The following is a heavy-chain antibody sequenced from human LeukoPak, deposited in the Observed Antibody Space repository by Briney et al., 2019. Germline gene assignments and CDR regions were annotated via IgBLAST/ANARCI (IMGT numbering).Heavy chain of an antibody. CDR1: GGSISSGGYS. D-gene: IGHD6-6*01. CDR2: IYHSGST. J-gene: IGHJ4*02. Sequence: PSETLSLTCAVSGGSISSGGYSWRWIRQPPGKGLEWIGYIYHSGSTYYNPSLRSRVTISVDMSKNQFSLKLSSVTAADTAVYYCARGSSSSPTVFDYWGQGTLVTVSS. CDR3: ARGSSSSPTVFDY. V-gene: IGHV4-30-2*01.